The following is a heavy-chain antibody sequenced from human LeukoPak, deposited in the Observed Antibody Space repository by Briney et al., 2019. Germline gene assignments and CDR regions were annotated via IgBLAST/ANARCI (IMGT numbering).Heavy chain of an antibody. Sequence: GASVKVSCKASGYTFTGYYMHWVRQAPGQGLEWMGWINSNSGGTNYAQKFQGRVTMTRDTSISTVYMELSRLRSHDTAVYYCARDSSSWYKDYWGQGALVTVSS. D-gene: IGHD6-13*01. CDR1: GYTFTGYY. CDR2: INSNSGGT. J-gene: IGHJ4*02. V-gene: IGHV1-2*02. CDR3: ARDSSSWYKDY.